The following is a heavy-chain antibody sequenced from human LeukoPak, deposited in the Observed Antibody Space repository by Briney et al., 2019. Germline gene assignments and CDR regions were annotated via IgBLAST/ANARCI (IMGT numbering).Heavy chain of an antibody. D-gene: IGHD1-26*01. V-gene: IGHV1-69*13. CDR2: IIPSFGTA. J-gene: IGHJ6*02. CDR1: GYTFTSYG. Sequence: SVKVSCKASGYTFTSYGISWVRQAPGQGLEWMGGIIPSFGTANYAQKFQGRVTITADESTSTAYMELSSLRSEDTAVYYCVLRVIVGATTDYYYYGMDVWGQGTTVTVSS. CDR3: VLRVIVGATTDYYYYGMDV.